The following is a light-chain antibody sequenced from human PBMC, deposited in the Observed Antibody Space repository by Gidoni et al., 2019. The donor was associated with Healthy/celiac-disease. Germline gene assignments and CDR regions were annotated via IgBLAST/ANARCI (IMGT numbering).Light chain of an antibody. CDR1: QSVSSSY. Sequence: EIVLTQSPGTLSLSPGERATLSCRASQSVSSSYLAWYQQKPGQAPRLLIFGASRSATGIPDRFSGSGSGTDFTLTISRLDPEDFAVYYCQQYGSAFGQGTKVEIK. J-gene: IGKJ1*01. V-gene: IGKV3-20*01. CDR2: GAS. CDR3: QQYGSA.